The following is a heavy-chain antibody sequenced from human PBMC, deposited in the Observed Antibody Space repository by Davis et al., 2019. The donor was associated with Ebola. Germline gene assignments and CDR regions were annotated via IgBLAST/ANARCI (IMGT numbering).Heavy chain of an antibody. Sequence: GGSLRLSCPASGFTFSSYWMSWVRQAPGKGLEWVANIKQDGSEKYYVDSVKGRFTISRDNAKNSLYLQMNSLRAEDTAVYYCAKRRGMDVWGQGTTVTVSS. CDR2: IKQDGSEK. J-gene: IGHJ6*02. V-gene: IGHV3-7*01. CDR3: AKRRGMDV. CDR1: GFTFSSYW.